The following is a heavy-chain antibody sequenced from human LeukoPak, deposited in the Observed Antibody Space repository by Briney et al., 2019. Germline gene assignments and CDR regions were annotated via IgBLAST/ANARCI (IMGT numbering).Heavy chain of an antibody. J-gene: IGHJ4*02. CDR2: INTNTGNP. V-gene: IGHV7-4-1*02. Sequence: ASVKVSCKASGYTFNAYSMNWPRQAPGQGLEWMGWINTNTGNPTYAQGFTGRFVFSLDTSVSTTYLQITSLKAEDTAVYYCARTNTGSRGDYWGQGTLVTVSS. CDR3: ARTNTGSRGDY. CDR1: GYTFNAYS. D-gene: IGHD2-8*02.